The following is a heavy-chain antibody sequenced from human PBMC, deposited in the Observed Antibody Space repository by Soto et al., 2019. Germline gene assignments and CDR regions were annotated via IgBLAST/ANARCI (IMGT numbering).Heavy chain of an antibody. CDR3: ARLNTELRYFDWLLSPFDY. Sequence: QLQLQESGPGLVKPSETLSLTCTVSGGSISSSSYYWGWIRQPPGKGLEWIGSIYYSGSTYYNPSLKSRVTISVDTSKNQFSLKLSSVTAADTAVYYCARLNTELRYFDWLLSPFDYWGQGTLVTVSS. V-gene: IGHV4-39*01. D-gene: IGHD3-9*01. CDR2: IYYSGST. J-gene: IGHJ4*02. CDR1: GGSISSSSYY.